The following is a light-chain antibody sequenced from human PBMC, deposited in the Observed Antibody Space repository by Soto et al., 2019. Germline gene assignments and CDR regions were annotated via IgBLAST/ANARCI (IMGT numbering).Light chain of an antibody. Sequence: EFVLTQSPGTLSLSPGERATLSCRASESPSSSYFAWYQQKPGQAPRLLTYGVSSRATGIPDRFSGSGSGTDFTLTISRLEPEDFAVYFCQHYGTSPLTFGQGTKVEIK. CDR3: QHYGTSPLT. V-gene: IGKV3-20*01. CDR1: ESPSSSY. CDR2: GVS. J-gene: IGKJ1*01.